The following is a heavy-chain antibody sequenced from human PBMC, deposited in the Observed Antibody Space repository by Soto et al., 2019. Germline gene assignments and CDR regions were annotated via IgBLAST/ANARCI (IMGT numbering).Heavy chain of an antibody. CDR1: GFTFSSYA. CDR3: AKEEYYYGSGSYQFDY. V-gene: IGHV3-23*01. D-gene: IGHD3-10*01. CDR2: ISGSGGST. Sequence: GGSLRLSCAASGFTFSSYAMSWVRQAPGKGLEWVSAISGSGGSTYYADSVKGRFTISRDNSKNTLYLQMNSLRAEDTAVYYCAKEEYYYGSGSYQFDYWGQGPLVTVSS. J-gene: IGHJ4*02.